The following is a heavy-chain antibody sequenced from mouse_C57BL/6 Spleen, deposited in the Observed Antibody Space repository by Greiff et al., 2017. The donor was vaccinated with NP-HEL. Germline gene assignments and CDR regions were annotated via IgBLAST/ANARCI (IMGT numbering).Heavy chain of an antibody. CDR2: IPPNSGST. D-gene: IGHD1-1*02. J-gene: IGHJ1*03. CDR3: AGGGYYGYFDV. CDR1: GYTFTSYW. Sequence: QVQLQQPGAELVKPGASVKLSCKASGYTFTSYWMHWVKQRPGQGLEWIGMIPPNSGSTNYNEKFKSKAPLTVDKSSSTAYMQLSSLTSEDSAVYYCAGGGYYGYFDVWGTGTTVTVSS. V-gene: IGHV1-64*01.